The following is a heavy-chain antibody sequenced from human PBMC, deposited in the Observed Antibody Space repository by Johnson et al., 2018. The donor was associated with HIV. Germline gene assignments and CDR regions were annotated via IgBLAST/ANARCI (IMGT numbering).Heavy chain of an antibody. CDR1: GFTFSDYY. CDR3: AKESETYGGNIGFQHAFDI. CDR2: ISSGGSTK. V-gene: IGHV3-11*04. D-gene: IGHD4-23*01. J-gene: IGHJ3*02. Sequence: QVQLVESGGGVVQPGGSLRLSCAASGFTFSDYYMSWIRQAPGKGLEWVSSISSGGSTKYYADSVKGRFTISRDNSKNTLYLQMNSLRAEDTAVYYCAKESETYGGNIGFQHAFDIWGQGTMVTVSS.